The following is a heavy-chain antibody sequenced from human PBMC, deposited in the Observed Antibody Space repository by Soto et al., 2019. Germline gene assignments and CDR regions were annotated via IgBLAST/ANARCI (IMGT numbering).Heavy chain of an antibody. Sequence: QVQLVESGGGVVQPGRSLRLSCVASGFSFSNYGIHWVRQAPGKGLEWVALISYDGSNKYYADSVKGRFTLSRDNSKDTAYLQMNSLRAEDTAVYYCAKDMSRGSSWYVEEYWGQGTLVTVSS. J-gene: IGHJ4*02. CDR1: GFSFSNYG. CDR2: ISYDGSNK. D-gene: IGHD6-13*01. V-gene: IGHV3-30*18. CDR3: AKDMSRGSSWYVEEY.